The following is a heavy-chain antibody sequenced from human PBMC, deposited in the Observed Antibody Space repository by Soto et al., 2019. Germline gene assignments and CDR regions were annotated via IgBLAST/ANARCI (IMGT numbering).Heavy chain of an antibody. D-gene: IGHD2-2*01. CDR2: IIPIFGIA. Sequence: QVQLVQSGAEVKKPGSSVKVSCKASGGTFSRYSITWVRQAPGHGLEWIGRIIPIFGIASYAQKFQGRVTITADESRSTAYMGLSSLRSDDTAVYYCAREDRDRETGLVPAAIDGMDVWGQGTTVTVS. J-gene: IGHJ6*02. CDR1: GGTFSRYS. V-gene: IGHV1-69*08. CDR3: AREDRDRETGLVPAAIDGMDV.